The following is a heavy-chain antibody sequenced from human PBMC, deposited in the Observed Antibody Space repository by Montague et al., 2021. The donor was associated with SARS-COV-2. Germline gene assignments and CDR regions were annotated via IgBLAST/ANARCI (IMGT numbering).Heavy chain of an antibody. V-gene: IGHV4-39*07. CDR1: GGSISSSSYY. CDR3: ARALIMITFGGVIAHWFDP. J-gene: IGHJ5*02. Sequence: SETLSLTCTVSGGSISSSSYYWGWIRQPPGKGLDWIGSIYYSGSTYYNPSHKSRVTISVDTSKNQFSLKLSSVTAADTAVYYCARALIMITFGGVIAHWFDPWGQGTLVTVSS. CDR2: IYYSGST. D-gene: IGHD3-16*02.